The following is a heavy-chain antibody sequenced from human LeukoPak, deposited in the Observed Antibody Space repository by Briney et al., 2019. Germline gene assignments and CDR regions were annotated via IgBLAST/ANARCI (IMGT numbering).Heavy chain of an antibody. CDR3: ARSAAAGPTDYGMDV. CDR2: MNPNSGNT. Sequence: ASVKVSCKASGYTFTSYDINWVRQATGQGLEWVGWMNPNSGNTGYAQKFQGRVTMTRNTSISTAYMELSSLRSEDTAVYYCARSAAAGPTDYGMDVWGQGTTVTVSS. J-gene: IGHJ6*02. CDR1: GYTFTSYD. D-gene: IGHD6-13*01. V-gene: IGHV1-8*01.